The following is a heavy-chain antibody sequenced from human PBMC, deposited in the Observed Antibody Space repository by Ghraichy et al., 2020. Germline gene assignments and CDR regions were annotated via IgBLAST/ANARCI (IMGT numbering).Heavy chain of an antibody. Sequence: SETLSLTCSVYGVSMSSYCWNWIRQSPGKGLEWIGYICDRGSTNYNPSLTSRVTISADTSKDQFSLNLNSVTAADTAVYYCAGDKIDRAESHVMDVCGQGTRVTVSS. V-gene: IGHV4-59*01. J-gene: IGHJ6*01. CDR1: GVSMSSYC. CDR2: ICDRGST. CDR3: AGDKIDRAESHVMDV. D-gene: IGHD3-22*01.